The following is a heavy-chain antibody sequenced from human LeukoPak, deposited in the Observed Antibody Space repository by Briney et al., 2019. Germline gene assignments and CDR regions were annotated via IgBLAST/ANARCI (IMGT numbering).Heavy chain of an antibody. CDR3: ARQDTAMVINHYYYYYGMDV. D-gene: IGHD5-18*01. Sequence: ASVKDSCKSSVYTFTCYYMHWVRQAPAQGLEWMGWINPNSGGTNYAQKFQGRVNMDRETSISTAYMELSRLRSDETAVYYCARQDTAMVINHYYYYYGMDVWGQGTTVTVSS. CDR1: VYTFTCYY. CDR2: INPNSGGT. V-gene: IGHV1-2*02. J-gene: IGHJ6*02.